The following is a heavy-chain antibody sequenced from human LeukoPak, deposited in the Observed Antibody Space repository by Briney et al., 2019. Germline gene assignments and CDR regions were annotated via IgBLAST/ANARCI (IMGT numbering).Heavy chain of an antibody. CDR3: AREGRSCSGGSCLTVFHS. CDR2: IYHSGST. J-gene: IGHJ5*02. CDR1: GYSISSDYY. V-gene: IGHV4-38-2*02. D-gene: IGHD2-15*01. Sequence: SETLSLTCTVSGYSISSDYYWGWIRQPPGKGLEWIGTIYHSGSTSYNPSLKSRVTISIDTSKNYFSLKLTSVTAADTAVYYCAREGRSCSGGSCLTVFHSWGQGTLVTVSS.